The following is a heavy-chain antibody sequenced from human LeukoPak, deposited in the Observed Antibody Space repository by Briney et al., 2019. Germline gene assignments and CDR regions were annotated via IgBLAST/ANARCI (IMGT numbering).Heavy chain of an antibody. J-gene: IGHJ4*02. V-gene: IGHV3-11*01. Sequence: KPGGSLRLSCAASGFTFSDYYMSWIRQAPGKGLEWVSYISSSGSTIYYADSVKGRFTISRDNAKNSLYLQMNSLRAEDTAVYYWARGASYNWNYEIDYGGQEPLVTVSS. CDR3: ARGASYNWNYEIDY. CDR1: GFTFSDYY. D-gene: IGHD1-7*01. CDR2: ISSSGSTI.